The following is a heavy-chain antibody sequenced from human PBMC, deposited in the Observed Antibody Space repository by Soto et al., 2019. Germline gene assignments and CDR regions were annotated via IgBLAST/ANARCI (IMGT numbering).Heavy chain of an antibody. V-gene: IGHV2-70*01. CDR2: IDWDDDK. J-gene: IGHJ6*02. CDR1: GFSLSTTGMS. CDR3: ARVESYYDILTGYRRGYGMDV. D-gene: IGHD3-9*01. Sequence: SGPTLVNPTQTLTLTCTFSGFSLSTTGMSVRWIRQPPGKALEWLALIDWDDDKYYSTSLKTTLTISNDTSKNQVVLTITNMYPVGTATYYCARVESYYDILTGYRRGYGMDVWGQGTTVTVSS.